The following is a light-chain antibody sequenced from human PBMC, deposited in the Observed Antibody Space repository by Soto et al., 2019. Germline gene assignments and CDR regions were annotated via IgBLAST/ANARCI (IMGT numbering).Light chain of an antibody. V-gene: IGKV1-16*01. Sequence: DSQMTESPSSLYASVGDTITIACRASQSINNFLNWFQQKPGKAPKLLIYGASNLENGVASRFSGSGSGTDFTLTISSLQPDDFATYYCQHYNSYSEAFGQGTKVDIK. CDR2: GAS. CDR3: QHYNSYSEA. J-gene: IGKJ1*01. CDR1: QSINNF.